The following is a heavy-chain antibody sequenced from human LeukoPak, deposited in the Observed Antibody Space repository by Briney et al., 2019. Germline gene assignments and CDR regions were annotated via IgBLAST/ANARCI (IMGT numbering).Heavy chain of an antibody. V-gene: IGHV4-59*01. CDR1: GGSISNYY. Sequence: SETLSLTCAVSGGSISNYYWSWIRQPPGKGLEWIGYIYYSGSTNYNPSLKSRVTISVDTSKNQIPLNLSSVTAADTAVYYCARGYKSSGYYYNGMDVWGQGTTVTVSS. D-gene: IGHD3-10*01. J-gene: IGHJ6*02. CDR2: IYYSGST. CDR3: ARGYKSSGYYYNGMDV.